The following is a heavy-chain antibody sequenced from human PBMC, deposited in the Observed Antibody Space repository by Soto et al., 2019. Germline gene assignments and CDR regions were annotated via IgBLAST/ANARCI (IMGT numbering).Heavy chain of an antibody. D-gene: IGHD5-12*01. J-gene: IGHJ4*02. CDR1: GGTFSSYA. CDR2: IIPIFGTA. V-gene: IGHV1-69*01. CDR3: ARDSLKEDGYNQVGY. Sequence: QVQLVKSGAEVKKPGSSVKVSCKASGGTFSSYAISWVRQAPGQGLEWMGGIIPIFGTANYAQKFQGRVTITADESTSTADMELSSLRSEDTAVYYCARDSLKEDGYNQVGYWGQGTLVTVSS.